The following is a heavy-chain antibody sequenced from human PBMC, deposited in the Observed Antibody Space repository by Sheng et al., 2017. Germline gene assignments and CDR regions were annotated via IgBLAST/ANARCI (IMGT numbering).Heavy chain of an antibody. J-gene: IGHJ4*02. D-gene: IGHD6-19*01. V-gene: IGHV1-69*04. CDR1: GGTFSSYA. Sequence: QVQLVQSGAEVKKPGSSVKVSCKASGGTFSSYAISWVRQAPGQGLEWMGGIIPILGIANYAQKFQGRVTITADKSTSTAYMELSSLRSEDTAVYYCARSTDFPIAVAGTLPFGYWGQGTLVTVSS. CDR2: IIPILGIA. CDR3: ARSTDFPIAVAGTLPFGY.